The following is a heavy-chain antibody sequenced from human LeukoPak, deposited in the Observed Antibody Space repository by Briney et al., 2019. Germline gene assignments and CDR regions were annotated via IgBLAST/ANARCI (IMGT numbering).Heavy chain of an antibody. CDR3: AKEINGGPGGH. CDR2: ISYDESYR. Sequence: GRSLRLSCAASGFTFSSYAMLWVRRAPGKGLEGVALISYDESYRDYADSVKGRFTIPRDNSKNTLYLQMNSLRAEDTAVYYCAKEINGGPGGHWGQGTLVTVSS. D-gene: IGHD4-23*01. V-gene: IGHV3-30-3*01. CDR1: GFTFSSYA. J-gene: IGHJ1*01.